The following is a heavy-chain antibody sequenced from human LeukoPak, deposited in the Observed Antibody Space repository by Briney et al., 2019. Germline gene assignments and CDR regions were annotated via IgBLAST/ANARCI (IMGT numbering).Heavy chain of an antibody. V-gene: IGHV4-4*07. CDR2: IYTSGST. Sequence: PSETLSLTCTVSGGSISSYYWSWIRQPAGKGLEWIGRIYTSGSTNYNPSLKSRVTMSVDTSKDQFSLKLSSVTAADTAVYYCARCKGSGSYRYNWFDPWGQGTLVAVSS. D-gene: IGHD3-10*01. CDR3: ARCKGSGSYRYNWFDP. CDR1: GGSISSYY. J-gene: IGHJ5*02.